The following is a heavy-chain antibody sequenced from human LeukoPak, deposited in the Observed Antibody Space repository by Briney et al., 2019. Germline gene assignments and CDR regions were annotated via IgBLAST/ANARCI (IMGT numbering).Heavy chain of an antibody. Sequence: ASVKVSCKVPGYTLTELSMHWVRQAPGKGLEWMGGFDPEDGETIYAQKFQGRVTMTEDTSTDTAYMELSSLRSEDTAVYYCATDLGGYDSSGYYSFDYWGQGTLVTVSS. V-gene: IGHV1-24*01. J-gene: IGHJ4*02. CDR3: ATDLGGYDSSGYYSFDY. D-gene: IGHD3-22*01. CDR1: GYTLTELS. CDR2: FDPEDGET.